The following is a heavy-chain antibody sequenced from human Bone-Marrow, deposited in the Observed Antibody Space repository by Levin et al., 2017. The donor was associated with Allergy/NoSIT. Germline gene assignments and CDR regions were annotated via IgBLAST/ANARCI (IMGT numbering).Heavy chain of an antibody. CDR2: IIPIFATT. D-gene: IGHD3-10*01. CDR1: GGTFSSYA. CDR3: ARGFRDYYGSGTYYKGFNSDY. J-gene: IGHJ4*02. Sequence: RASVKVSCKASGGTFSSYAIGWVRQAPGQGLEWMGGIIPIFATTNYAQKFQGRVTITADESTSTAYMELSSLRSEDTAVYYCARGFRDYYGSGTYYKGFNSDYWGQGTLVTVSS. V-gene: IGHV1-69*13.